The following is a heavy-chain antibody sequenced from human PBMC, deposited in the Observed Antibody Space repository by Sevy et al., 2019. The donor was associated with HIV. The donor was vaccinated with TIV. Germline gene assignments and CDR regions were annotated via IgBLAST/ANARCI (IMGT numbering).Heavy chain of an antibody. V-gene: IGHV3-23*01. CDR1: GFTFNTHA. CDR3: AKALNRARESMIEGIFRSLKGFDV. CDR2: ISGIGSST. D-gene: IGHD3-22*01. J-gene: IGHJ3*01. Sequence: GGSLRLSCAASGFTFNTHAMNWVRQAPGKGLEWVSVISGIGSSTYYADSVKGRFNISRDNSKNNLNLQMNSQRADDTAVYYCAKALNRARESMIEGIFRSLKGFDVWGQGTMVTVSS.